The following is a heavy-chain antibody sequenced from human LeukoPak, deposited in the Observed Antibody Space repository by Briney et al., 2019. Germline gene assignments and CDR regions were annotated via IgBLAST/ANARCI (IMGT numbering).Heavy chain of an antibody. J-gene: IGHJ5*02. CDR2: IWYDGSNK. D-gene: IGHD4-17*01. CDR3: ARERVYGDYPNWFDP. V-gene: IGHV3-33*01. CDR1: GFTFSSYG. Sequence: GRSLRLSCAASGFTFSSYGMHWVRQAPGKGLEWVAVIWYDGSNKYYADSVKGRFTISRDNSKNTLYLQMNSLRAEDTAVYYCARERVYGDYPNWFDPWGQGTLVTVSS.